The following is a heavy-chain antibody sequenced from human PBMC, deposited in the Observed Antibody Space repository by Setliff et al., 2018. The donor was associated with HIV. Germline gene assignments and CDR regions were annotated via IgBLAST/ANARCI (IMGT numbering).Heavy chain of an antibody. CDR3: ARGGGFWYYDSSGYGGRLYYYYGMDV. V-gene: IGHV4-59*01. CDR1: GGSISSYY. Sequence: SETLSLTCTVSGGSISSYYWRWIRQPPGKGLEWIGYIYYSGSTNYNPSLKSRVTISVDTSKNQFSLKLSSVTAADTAVYYCARGGGFWYYDSSGYGGRLYYYYGMDVWGQGTTVTVSS. CDR2: IYYSGST. D-gene: IGHD3-22*01. J-gene: IGHJ6*02.